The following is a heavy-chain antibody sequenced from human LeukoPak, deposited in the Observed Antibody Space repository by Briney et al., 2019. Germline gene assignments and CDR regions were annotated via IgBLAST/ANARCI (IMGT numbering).Heavy chain of an antibody. V-gene: IGHV3-43*01. CDR2: INWDGGTT. CDR3: ATGDVDSPMNFYH. J-gene: IGHJ4*02. Sequence: GGSLRLTCAASGFIFEESTTHWVRQAPGKGLEWVSLINWDGGTTQYGGSMKGRFTISRDNSKSSLFLQLNSLTSDDTAFYYCATGDVDSPMNFYHWGQGTLVTVSS. CDR1: GFIFEEST. D-gene: IGHD5-18*01.